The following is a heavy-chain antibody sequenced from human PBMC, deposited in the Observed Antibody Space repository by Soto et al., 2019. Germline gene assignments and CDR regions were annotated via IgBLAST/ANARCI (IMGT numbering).Heavy chain of an antibody. D-gene: IGHD3-10*01. CDR2: THHGGNT. CDR3: ARDGDYASGESTFWGFDI. CDR1: GASITSSQW. Sequence: QVHLQESGPGLVIPSGTLSLTCAVSGASITSSQWWTWVRQAPGKGLEWIGETHHGGNTHYNPSLKGRVTISLDKPNNHISLRLTSVTAADTAVSYCARDGDYASGESTFWGFDIWGQGTMVTVSS. V-gene: IGHV4-4*02. J-gene: IGHJ3*02.